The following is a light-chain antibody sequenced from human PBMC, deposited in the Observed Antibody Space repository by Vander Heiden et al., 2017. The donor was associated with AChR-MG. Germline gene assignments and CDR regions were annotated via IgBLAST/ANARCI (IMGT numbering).Light chain of an antibody. J-gene: IGKJ3*01. Sequence: DIQMTQSPSSLSASVGDRVTITCRASQSISSYLNWYQQKPGKAPKLLIYAASSLQSGVPSRFSGSGYGTDFTLTISSRQPEDFAPYYCQQTDSTPRFTFGPGTKVDIK. CDR3: QQTDSTPRFT. CDR1: QSISSY. V-gene: IGKV1-39*01. CDR2: AAS.